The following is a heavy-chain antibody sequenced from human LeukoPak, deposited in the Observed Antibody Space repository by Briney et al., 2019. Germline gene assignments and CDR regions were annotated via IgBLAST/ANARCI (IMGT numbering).Heavy chain of an antibody. J-gene: IGHJ6*02. D-gene: IGHD1-26*01. CDR2: IHSSGGT. Sequence: GGSLRLSCAASGFTGSNNYMSWVRQAPGKGREWVSAIHSSGGTYYADSVKGRFTISRDNAKNSLYLQMNSLRAEDTAVYYCASTRDSGGYGMDVWGQGTTVTVSS. CDR1: GFTGSNNY. V-gene: IGHV3-53*01. CDR3: ASTRDSGGYGMDV.